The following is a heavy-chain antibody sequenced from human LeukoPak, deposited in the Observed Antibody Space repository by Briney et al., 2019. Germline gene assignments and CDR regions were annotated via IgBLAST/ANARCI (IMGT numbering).Heavy chain of an antibody. CDR3: ARDSGQHIGYDWSH. V-gene: IGHV4-59*11. CDR2: IFYSGST. J-gene: IGHJ4*02. CDR1: GFTFSDHS. D-gene: IGHD5-12*01. Sequence: GSLRLSCVASGFTFSDHSMMRVRQPPGKGLEYVGSIFYSGSTYYNPSLKSRVTISIDTSKNQLSLKLSSVTAADTAVYYCARDSGQHIGYDWSHWGQGTLVTVSS.